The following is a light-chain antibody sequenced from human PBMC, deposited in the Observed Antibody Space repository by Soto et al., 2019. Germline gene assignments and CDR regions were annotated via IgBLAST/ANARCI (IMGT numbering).Light chain of an antibody. J-gene: IGKJ4*01. CDR2: AAS. CDR1: QSISSY. V-gene: IGKV1-39*01. Sequence: DIQMTQSPSSLSASVGDRVTITCRASQSISSYLNWYQQKPGKAPKLLIYAASSLQSGVPSRFSGSGSGTDFTLTISSLQPEDFATYYCRQSYSLSGLTFGGGTKVEIK. CDR3: RQSYSLSGLT.